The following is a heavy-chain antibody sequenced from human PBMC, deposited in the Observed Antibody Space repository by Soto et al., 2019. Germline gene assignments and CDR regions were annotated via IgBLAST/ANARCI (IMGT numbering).Heavy chain of an antibody. CDR1: GGSISSYY. D-gene: IGHD4-17*01. J-gene: IGHJ6*03. Sequence: QVQLQESGPGLVKPSETLSLTCTVSGGSISSYYWSWIRQPPGKGLEWIGYIYYSGSTNYNPSLKSRVTISVDTSKNQFSLKLSSVTAAATAVYYCARDRSGGYGDPLHYYYYYTDVWGKGTTVTVSS. CDR2: IYYSGST. V-gene: IGHV4-59*01. CDR3: ARDRSGGYGDPLHYYYYYTDV.